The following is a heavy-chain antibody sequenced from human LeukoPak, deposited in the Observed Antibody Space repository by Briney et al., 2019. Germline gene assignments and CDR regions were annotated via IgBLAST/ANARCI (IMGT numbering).Heavy chain of an antibody. CDR1: GFTFSSYE. V-gene: IGHV3-48*03. CDR3: ARDYGGSSPFDY. D-gene: IGHD4-23*01. CDR2: ITSSGTTI. Sequence: PGGSLRLSCAASGFTFSSYEMHWVRQAPGKGLEWVSYITSSGTTIYYADSVKRRFTISRDNDKNSLYLQMNNLRAEDTAVYYCARDYGGSSPFDYWGQGTLVTVSS. J-gene: IGHJ4*02.